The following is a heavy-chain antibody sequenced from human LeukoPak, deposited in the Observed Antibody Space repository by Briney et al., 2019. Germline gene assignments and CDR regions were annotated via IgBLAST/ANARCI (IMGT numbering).Heavy chain of an antibody. CDR2: VNHGGAT. Sequence: SETLSLTCAVSGGSFSGFYWSWVRQSPGKGLEWIGEVNHGGATNYSPSLKRRVTISIDTSKIQFSLKLTSVTAADTAVYYCARGPPYHYDSSGYYRFDHWGQGTLVTVFS. D-gene: IGHD3-22*01. CDR1: GGSFSGFY. V-gene: IGHV4-34*01. J-gene: IGHJ4*02. CDR3: ARGPPYHYDSSGYYRFDH.